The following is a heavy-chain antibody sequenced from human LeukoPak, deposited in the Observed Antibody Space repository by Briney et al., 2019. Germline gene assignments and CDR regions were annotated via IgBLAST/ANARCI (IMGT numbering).Heavy chain of an antibody. D-gene: IGHD6-13*01. V-gene: IGHV3-64*01. CDR3: ARSYSGSWYEHFDY. Sequence: GGSLRLSCAASGFTFSSYAMHWVRQAPGKGLEYVSAISSNGGSTYYANSVKGRFTIFRDNSKDTLYLQMDSLRAEDMAVYYCARSYSGSWYEHFDYWGQGTLVTVSS. J-gene: IGHJ4*02. CDR1: GFTFSSYA. CDR2: ISSNGGST.